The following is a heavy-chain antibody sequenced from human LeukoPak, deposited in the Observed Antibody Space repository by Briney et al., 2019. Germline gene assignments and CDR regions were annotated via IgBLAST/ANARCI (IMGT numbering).Heavy chain of an antibody. D-gene: IGHD6-13*01. J-gene: IGHJ4*02. CDR1: GYTFTGYY. V-gene: IGHV1-2*02. CDR3: ARVSSIAAQNGPSDY. Sequence: ASVKVSCKASGYTFTGYYMHWVRQAPGQGLEWMGWINPNSGGTNYAQKFQGRVTMTRDTSISTAYMELSRLRSEDTAVYYCARVSSIAAQNGPSDYWGQGTLVTVSS. CDR2: INPNSGGT.